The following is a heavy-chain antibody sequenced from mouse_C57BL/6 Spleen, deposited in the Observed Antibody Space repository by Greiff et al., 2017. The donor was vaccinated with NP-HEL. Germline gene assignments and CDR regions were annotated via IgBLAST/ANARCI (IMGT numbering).Heavy chain of an antibody. D-gene: IGHD1-1*01. J-gene: IGHJ2*01. V-gene: IGHV1-64*01. CDR1: GYTFTSYW. CDR3: ARTTTVVVSFDY. CDR2: IHPNSGST. Sequence: VQLQQSGAELVKPGASVKLSCKASGYTFTSYWMHWVKQRPGQGLEWIGMIHPNSGSTNYNEKFKSKATLTVDKSSSTAYMQLSSLTSEDSAVYYCARTTTVVVSFDYWGQGTTLTVSS.